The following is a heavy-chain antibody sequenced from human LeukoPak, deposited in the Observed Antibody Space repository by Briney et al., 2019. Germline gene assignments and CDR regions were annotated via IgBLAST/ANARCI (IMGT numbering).Heavy chain of an antibody. J-gene: IGHJ4*02. CDR3: ARVGSSSWYDPWYFDY. CDR1: GFTFSSYS. Sequence: GGSLRLSCAASGFTFSSYSMNWVRQAPGKGLEWVSSISSSSSYIYYADSVKGRFTISRDNAKNSLYLQMNSLRAEDTAVYYCARVGSSSWYDPWYFDYWGQGTLVTVPS. CDR2: ISSSSSYI. V-gene: IGHV3-21*01. D-gene: IGHD6-13*01.